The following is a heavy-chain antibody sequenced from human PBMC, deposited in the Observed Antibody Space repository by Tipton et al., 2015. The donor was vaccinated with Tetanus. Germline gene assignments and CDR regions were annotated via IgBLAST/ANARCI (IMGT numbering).Heavy chain of an antibody. J-gene: IGHJ6*02. D-gene: IGHD3-10*01. Sequence: TLSLTCTVSGGSISPYYWSWIRQPPGKGLEWIGYIYYSGSTNYNPSLKSQVTISVDTSKNQFSLKLSSVTAADTAVYYCARATMVRGVLYMDVWGQGTTVTVSS. CDR3: ARATMVRGVLYMDV. CDR1: GGSISPYY. CDR2: IYYSGST. V-gene: IGHV4-59*08.